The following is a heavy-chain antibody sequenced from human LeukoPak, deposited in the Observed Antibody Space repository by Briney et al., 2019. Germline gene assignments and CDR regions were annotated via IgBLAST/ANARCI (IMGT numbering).Heavy chain of an antibody. J-gene: IGHJ4*02. D-gene: IGHD3-10*01. Sequence: SETLSLTCTVSGGSISSYYWSWIRQPPGKGLERIGYIYYSGNSGNTNYNPSLKSRLTISADASNNQVSLKLRSVTVADTAVYYCARDLNVWFGELGYWGQGILVTVSS. CDR1: GGSISSYY. CDR2: IYYSGNSGNT. V-gene: IGHV4-59*01. CDR3: ARDLNVWFGELGY.